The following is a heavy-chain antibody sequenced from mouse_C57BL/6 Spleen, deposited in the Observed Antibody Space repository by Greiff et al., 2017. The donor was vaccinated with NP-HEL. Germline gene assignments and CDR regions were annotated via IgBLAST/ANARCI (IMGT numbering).Heavy chain of an antibody. V-gene: IGHV10-1*01. D-gene: IGHD3-3*01. CDR3: VRGDGGMDY. CDR2: IRSKSNNYAT. CDR1: GFSFNTYA. J-gene: IGHJ4*01. Sequence: EVQGVESGGGLVQPKGSLKLSCAASGFSFNTYAMNWVRQAPGKGLEWVARIRSKSNNYATYYADSVKDRFTISRDDSESMLYLQMNNVKAEDTAMYYCVRGDGGMDYWGQGASVTVSS.